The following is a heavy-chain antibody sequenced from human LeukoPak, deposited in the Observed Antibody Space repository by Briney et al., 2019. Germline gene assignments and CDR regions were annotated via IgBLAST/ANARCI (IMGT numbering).Heavy chain of an antibody. J-gene: IGHJ4*02. CDR3: ARDPRDYCINGVCYTTLDY. Sequence: GRSLRLSCAASGFTFSRYGMHWVRQAPGKGLEWVALIWYDGSNEDYADSVKGRFTISRDNSKNTLYLQLNSLRAEDTAVYYCARDPRDYCINGVCYTTLDYWGQGALVSVSS. V-gene: IGHV3-33*01. CDR1: GFTFSRYG. CDR2: IWYDGSNE. D-gene: IGHD2-8*01.